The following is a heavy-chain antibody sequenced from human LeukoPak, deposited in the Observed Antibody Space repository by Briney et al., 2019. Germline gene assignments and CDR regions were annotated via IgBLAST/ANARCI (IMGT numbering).Heavy chain of an antibody. J-gene: IGHJ4*02. V-gene: IGHV3-11*01. D-gene: IGHD6-19*01. CDR1: GFTFSDYY. CDR3: ARGQQWLVRAFPDY. Sequence: PRGSLRLSCAASGFTFSDYYMSWIRQAPGKGLEWVSYISSSGSTIYYADSVKGRFTISRDNAKNSLYLQMNSLRAEDTAVYYCARGQQWLVRAFPDYWGQGTLVTVSS. CDR2: ISSSGSTI.